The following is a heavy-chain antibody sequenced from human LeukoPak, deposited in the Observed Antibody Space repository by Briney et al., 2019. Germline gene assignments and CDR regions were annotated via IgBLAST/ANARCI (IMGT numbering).Heavy chain of an antibody. CDR2: IWYDGSNK. D-gene: IGHD3-9*01. V-gene: IGHV3-33*01. CDR1: GFTFSSYG. Sequence: PGGSLRLSCAASGFTFSSYGMHWVRQAPGKGLEWVAVIWYDGSNKYYADSVKGRFTISRDNSKNTLYLQMNSLRAEDTAVYYCARDFLTWVVSDYWGQGTLVTVSS. J-gene: IGHJ4*02. CDR3: ARDFLTWVVSDY.